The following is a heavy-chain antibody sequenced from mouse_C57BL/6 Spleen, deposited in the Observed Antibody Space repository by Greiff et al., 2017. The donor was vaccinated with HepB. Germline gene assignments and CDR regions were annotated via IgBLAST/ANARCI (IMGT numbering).Heavy chain of an antibody. Sequence: VKLQQPGAELVKPGASVKLSCKASGYTFTSYWMQWVKQRPGQGLEWIGEIDPSDSYTNYNQKFKGKATLTVDTSSSTAYMQLSSLTSEDSAVYYCARRGNWDFDYWGQGTTLTVSS. CDR3: ARRGNWDFDY. J-gene: IGHJ2*01. CDR1: GYTFTSYW. D-gene: IGHD4-1*01. V-gene: IGHV1-50*01. CDR2: IDPSDSYT.